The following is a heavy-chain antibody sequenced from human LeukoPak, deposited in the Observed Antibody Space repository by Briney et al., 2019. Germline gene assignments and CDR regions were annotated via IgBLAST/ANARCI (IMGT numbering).Heavy chain of an antibody. CDR1: GFTFSDYY. Sequence: KSGGSLRLSCAASGFTFSDYYMSWIRQAPGKGLGWVSYISSSGSTIYYADSVKGRFTISRDNAKNSLYLQMNSLRAEDTAVYYCARDKDDYGSGNHWFDPWGQGTLVTVSS. CDR2: ISSSGSTI. J-gene: IGHJ5*02. CDR3: ARDKDDYGSGNHWFDP. V-gene: IGHV3-11*01. D-gene: IGHD3-10*01.